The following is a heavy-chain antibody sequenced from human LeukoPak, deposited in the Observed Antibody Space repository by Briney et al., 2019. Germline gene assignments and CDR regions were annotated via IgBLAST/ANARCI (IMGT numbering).Heavy chain of an antibody. CDR3: ARDDGSAGDFLRAIY. CDR2: ISYDGKKE. CDR1: GFTFSSYA. J-gene: IGHJ4*02. V-gene: IGHV3-30*04. Sequence: PGGSLRLSCAASGFTFSSYAMHWVRQAPGKGLEWVAGISYDGKKEFYPDSVKGRFTISRDSIKNTVYLQMNSLRPEDTAVYYCARDDGSAGDFLRAIYWGQGASVTVAS. D-gene: IGHD4-17*01.